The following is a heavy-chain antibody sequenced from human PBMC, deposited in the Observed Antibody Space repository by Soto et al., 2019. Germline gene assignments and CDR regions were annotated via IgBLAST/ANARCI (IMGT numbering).Heavy chain of an antibody. V-gene: IGHV4-34*01. CDR2: INHSGST. J-gene: IGHJ4*02. D-gene: IGHD6-19*01. CDR1: GGSFSGYY. Sequence: SETLSLTCAVYGGSFSGYYWSWIRQPPGKGLEWIGEINHSGSTNYNPSLKSRVTISVDTSKNQFSLKLSSVTAADTAVYYCAREGSSGWYRGYGYWGQGTLVTVSS. CDR3: AREGSSGWYRGYGY.